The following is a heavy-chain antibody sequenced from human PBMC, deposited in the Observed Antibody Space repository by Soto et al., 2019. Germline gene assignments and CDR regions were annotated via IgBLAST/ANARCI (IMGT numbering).Heavy chain of an antibody. J-gene: IGHJ4*02. D-gene: IGHD1-26*01. V-gene: IGHV3-23*01. Sequence: GGSLRLSCAASGFTFSSYAMSWVRQAPGKGPEWVSTISSGGANTYYADSVKGRFTISRDFSKNTLYLQMSRLRAEDTAIYYCAKDQIWEVPHFFDHWGQGILVTVSS. CDR2: ISSGGANT. CDR1: GFTFSSYA. CDR3: AKDQIWEVPHFFDH.